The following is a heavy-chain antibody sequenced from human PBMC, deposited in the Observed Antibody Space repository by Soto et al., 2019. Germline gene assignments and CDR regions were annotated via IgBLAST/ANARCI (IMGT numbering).Heavy chain of an antibody. Sequence: SGPTLVNPTQTLTLTCTFSGFSLSSKGMRVSWIRQPPGKALEWLARIDWDDDKFYSPSLRTRLTISKDTSKNQVVLTMTNVDPMDTATYYCARSPGGFTVATYLFDYWGQGTLVTVSS. J-gene: IGHJ4*02. CDR2: IDWDDDK. D-gene: IGHD3-16*01. CDR1: GFSLSSKGMR. V-gene: IGHV2-70*04. CDR3: ARSPGGFTVATYLFDY.